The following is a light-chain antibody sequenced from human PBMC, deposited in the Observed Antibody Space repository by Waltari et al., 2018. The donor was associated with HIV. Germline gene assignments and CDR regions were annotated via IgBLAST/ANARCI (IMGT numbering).Light chain of an antibody. CDR3: CAYAGSTTYVI. CDR1: SRDVGGYNL. J-gene: IGLJ2*01. CDR2: EVS. Sequence: QSALTQPASVSGSPGQSTTIPCTGTSRDVGGYNLVSWYQQHPGQAPKLMIYEVSKRPSGVSNRFSGSKSGNTASLTISGLQAEDEADYYCCAYAGSTTYVIFGGGTKLTVL. V-gene: IGLV2-23*02.